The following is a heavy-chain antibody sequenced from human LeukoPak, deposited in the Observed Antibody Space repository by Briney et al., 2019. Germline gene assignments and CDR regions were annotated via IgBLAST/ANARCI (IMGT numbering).Heavy chain of an antibody. CDR2: IYYSGST. D-gene: IGHD6-19*01. Sequence: SETLSLTCTVSGGSISSSSYYWGWIRQPPGKGLEWIGSIYYSGSTYYNPSLKSRVTISVDTSKNQFSLKLSSVTAADTAVYYCARFFGYSSGWYMDYFDYWGQGTLVTVS. V-gene: IGHV4-39*01. J-gene: IGHJ4*02. CDR3: ARFFGYSSGWYMDYFDY. CDR1: GGSISSSSYY.